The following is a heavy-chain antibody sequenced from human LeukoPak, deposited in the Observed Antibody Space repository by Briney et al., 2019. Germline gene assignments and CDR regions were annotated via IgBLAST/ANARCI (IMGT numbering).Heavy chain of an antibody. CDR1: GYTFTSYG. V-gene: IGHV1-18*01. CDR3: ARGPLLGYCSSTSCYEVGRYYYYYYMDV. CDR2: ISAYNGNT. J-gene: IGHJ6*03. Sequence: ASVKVSCKASGYTFTSYGISWVRQAPGQGLEWMGWISAYNGNTNYAQKLQGRVTMTTDTSTSTAYMELRSLRSDDTAVYYCARGPLLGYCSSTSCYEVGRYYYYYYMDVWGKGTTVTISS. D-gene: IGHD2-2*01.